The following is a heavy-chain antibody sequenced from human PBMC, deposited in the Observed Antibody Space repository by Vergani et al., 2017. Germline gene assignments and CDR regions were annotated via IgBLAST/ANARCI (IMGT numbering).Heavy chain of an antibody. CDR2: INPNSGDT. D-gene: IGHD3-10*01. J-gene: IGHJ5*02. CDR3: ARDGITMVRGALNWFDP. CDR1: GYTFTGYY. V-gene: IGHV1-2*02. Sequence: QVQLVQSGAEVKKYGASVKVSCKASGYTFTGYYMQWVRQAPGQGLEWMGWINPNSGDTNYAQKFQGRVTMTRDTSISTAYMELSRLRSDDTAVYYCARDGITMVRGALNWFDPWGQGTLVTVSS.